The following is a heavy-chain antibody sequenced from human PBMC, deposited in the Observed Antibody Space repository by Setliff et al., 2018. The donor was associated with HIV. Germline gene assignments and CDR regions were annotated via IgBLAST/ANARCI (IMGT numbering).Heavy chain of an antibody. V-gene: IGHV4-38-2*01. CDR1: GPYSISSGFY. CDR3: ARTRTIAVAGPPPEWYFDL. J-gene: IGHJ2*01. CDR2: IYHSGNT. Sequence: ASETLSLTCAVSGPYSISSGFYWGWIRQPPGKGLEWIGNIYHSGNTYYNPSLKSRVTISVDTSKNQFSLKLRSVTAADTAVYYCARTRTIAVAGPPPEWYFDLWGRGTLVTVSS. D-gene: IGHD6-19*01.